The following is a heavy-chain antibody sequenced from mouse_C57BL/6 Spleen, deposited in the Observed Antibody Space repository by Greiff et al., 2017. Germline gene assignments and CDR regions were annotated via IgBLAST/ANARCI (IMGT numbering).Heavy chain of an antibody. CDR1: GYSITSAY. CDR2: ISSSGST. V-gene: IGHV3-8*01. J-gene: IGHJ2*01. CDR3: ARYGRPPYDFDD. D-gene: IGHD2-12*01. Sequence: VQLQQSGPGLAKPSQTLSLTCSVTGYSITSAYWNWIRKFPGTKLEYMGYISSSGSTYYNPYIKSRISITRATSKNQYYLQLNSVTTEDTATYYCARYGRPPYDFDDWGQGTTLTVSS.